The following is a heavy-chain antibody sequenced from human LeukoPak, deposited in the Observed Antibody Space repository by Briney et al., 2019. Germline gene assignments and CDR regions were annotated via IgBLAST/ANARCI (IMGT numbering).Heavy chain of an antibody. Sequence: PSETLSLTCTVSGGSVSSGRYYWSWIRQPPGKGLEWIGYIYYRGSTNYNPSPKSRVTMSVDTSKNQFSLKLSSVTAADTAVYYCARADCSGGSCYAFDIWGQGTMVTVSS. V-gene: IGHV4-61*01. CDR3: ARADCSGGSCYAFDI. J-gene: IGHJ3*02. CDR2: IYYRGST. CDR1: GGSVSSGRYY. D-gene: IGHD2-15*01.